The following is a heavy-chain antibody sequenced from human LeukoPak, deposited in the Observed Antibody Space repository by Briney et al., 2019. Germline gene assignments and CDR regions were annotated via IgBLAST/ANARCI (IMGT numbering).Heavy chain of an antibody. J-gene: IGHJ6*02. D-gene: IGHD2-21*02. CDR1: GFTVSSNY. CDR2: IYSGGST. CDR3: ARDGSDCGGDCFPYYYYGMDV. Sequence: GGSLRLSCAASGFTVSSNYMSWVRQAPGKGLEWVSVIYSGGSTYYADSVKGRFTISRDNSKNTLYLQMNSLRAEDTAVYYCARDGSDCGGDCFPYYYYGMDVWGQGTTVTVSS. V-gene: IGHV3-53*01.